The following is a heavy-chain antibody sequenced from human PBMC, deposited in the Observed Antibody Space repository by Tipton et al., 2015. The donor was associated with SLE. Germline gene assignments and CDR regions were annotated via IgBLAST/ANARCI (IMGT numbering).Heavy chain of an antibody. Sequence: SLRLSCAASGFTFSNYAMSWVRQAPGKGLEWVSTISDSGTNTHYADSVKGRFTISRDNSKNTLSLQMNSLRGEDTAIYYCAKDLDSNGGYGLDDEYFHHWGQGTLVTVSS. V-gene: IGHV3-23*01. D-gene: IGHD5-12*01. CDR1: GFTFSNYA. J-gene: IGHJ1*01. CDR3: AKDLDSNGGYGLDDEYFHH. CDR2: ISDSGTNT.